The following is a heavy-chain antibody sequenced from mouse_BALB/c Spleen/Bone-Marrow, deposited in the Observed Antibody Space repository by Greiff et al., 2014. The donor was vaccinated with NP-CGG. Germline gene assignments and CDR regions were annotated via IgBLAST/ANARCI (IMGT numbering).Heavy chain of an antibody. V-gene: IGHV2-9*02. Sequence: VQLQQSGPGLVAPSQSLSITCTVSGFSLTSYGVHWVRQPPGKGLEWLGVIWADGSTNYNSALMSRLSISKDNSKSQVFLKMNSVQTDDTAMYYCSRITTATGAMDYWGQGTSVTVSS. CDR2: IWADGST. CDR1: GFSLTSYG. CDR3: SRITTATGAMDY. J-gene: IGHJ4*01. D-gene: IGHD1-2*01.